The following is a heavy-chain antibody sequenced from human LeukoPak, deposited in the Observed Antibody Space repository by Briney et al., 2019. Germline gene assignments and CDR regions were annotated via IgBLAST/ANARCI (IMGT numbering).Heavy chain of an antibody. V-gene: IGHV3-30*18. Sequence: GGSLRLSCAASGFTFSSYWMSWVRQAPGKGLEWVAVISYDGSNKYYADSVKGRFTISRDNSKNTLYLQMNSLRAEDTAVYYCAKDDGYDRRWGQGTLVTVSS. D-gene: IGHD5-12*01. CDR3: AKDDGYDRR. CDR1: GFTFSSYW. J-gene: IGHJ4*02. CDR2: ISYDGSNK.